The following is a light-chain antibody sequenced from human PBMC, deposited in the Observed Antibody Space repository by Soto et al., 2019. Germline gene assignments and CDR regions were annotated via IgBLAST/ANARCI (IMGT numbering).Light chain of an antibody. CDR2: GAS. CDR1: QSVRSN. V-gene: IGKV3-15*01. Sequence: EIVMTQSPATLSVSPGERATLSCRASQSVRSNLAWYQQKPGQAPRLLIYGASTRATGIPVRFTGSGSGTEFTLIISSLQSEDLAVYYCQQRSNWPPAITFGQVTRLEI. CDR3: QQRSNWPPAIT. J-gene: IGKJ5*01.